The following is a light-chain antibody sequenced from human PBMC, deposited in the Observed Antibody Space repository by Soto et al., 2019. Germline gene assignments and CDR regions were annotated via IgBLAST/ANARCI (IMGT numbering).Light chain of an antibody. Sequence: EIVLTQSPGTLSLSPGERATLSCRASQSVSSSYLAWYQQKPGQAPRLLIYGASSRATGIPDRFSGSGSGTDCTLTIIRLEPEDFAVYYCQQYGSSPTWTFGQGTKVEIK. CDR3: QQYGSSPTWT. CDR2: GAS. V-gene: IGKV3-20*01. J-gene: IGKJ1*01. CDR1: QSVSSSY.